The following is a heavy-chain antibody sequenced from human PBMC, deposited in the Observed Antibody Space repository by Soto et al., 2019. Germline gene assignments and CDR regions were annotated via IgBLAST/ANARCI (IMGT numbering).Heavy chain of an antibody. CDR3: ARFDS. Sequence: EVQLVESGGALVQPGGSLRLSCAASGFTFSGYWMTWVRQAPGKGLEWVANIKQDGSEKNYADSVKGRFTISRDNDNNSLNLQMNSLRVDDTAVYYCARFDSWGQGTLVTVSS. J-gene: IGHJ4*02. CDR1: GFTFSGYW. CDR2: IKQDGSEK. V-gene: IGHV3-7*01.